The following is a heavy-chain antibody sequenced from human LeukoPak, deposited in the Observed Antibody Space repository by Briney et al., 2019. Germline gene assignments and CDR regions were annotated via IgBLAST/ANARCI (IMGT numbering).Heavy chain of an antibody. J-gene: IGHJ5*02. D-gene: IGHD6-19*01. V-gene: IGHV1-24*01. CDR1: GYTLTELS. CDR2: FDPEDVET. CDR3: AGWLIGWFDP. Sequence: AASVKVSCKVSGYTLTELSMHWVRQAPGKGLEWMGGFDPEDVETIYAQKFQGRVTMTEDTSTDTAYMELSSLRSEDTAVYYCAGWLIGWFDPWGQGTLVTVSS.